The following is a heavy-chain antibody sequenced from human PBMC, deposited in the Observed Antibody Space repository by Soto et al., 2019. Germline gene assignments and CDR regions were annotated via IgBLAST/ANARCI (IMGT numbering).Heavy chain of an antibody. D-gene: IGHD6-6*01. CDR1: GGSISRSTYH. Sequence: PSETLSLTCTVSGGSISRSTYHWGWIRQPPGKGLEWIGTIYYSGSTYYNPSLKSRVTISIDTSKNQFSLTLSSVTAADTAVYYCARLEYSSSSAEYYFDYWGRGTLATVSS. CDR3: ARLEYSSSSAEYYFDY. CDR2: IYYSGST. V-gene: IGHV4-39*01. J-gene: IGHJ4*02.